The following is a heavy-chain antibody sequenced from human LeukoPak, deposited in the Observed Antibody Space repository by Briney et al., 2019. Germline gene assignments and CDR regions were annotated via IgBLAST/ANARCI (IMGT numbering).Heavy chain of an antibody. CDR2: IYTSGST. CDR1: GDSISSYY. V-gene: IGHV4-4*07. Sequence: TSETLSLTCSVSGDSISSYYWSWIRQPAGMGLEWIGRIYTSGSTNYNPSLKSRVTMSVDTSKNQLSVKLSSVTAADSAVYYCARREQLVLGYYYYYYMDVWGKGTTVTVSS. J-gene: IGHJ6*03. CDR3: ARREQLVLGYYYYYYMDV. D-gene: IGHD6-13*01.